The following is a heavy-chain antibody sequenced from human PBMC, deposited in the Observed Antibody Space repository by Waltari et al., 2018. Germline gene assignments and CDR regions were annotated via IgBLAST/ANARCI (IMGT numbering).Heavy chain of an antibody. CDR2: INYSGST. Sequence: QVQLQESGPGLVKPSETLSLTCTVSAGSIRSYYWSWIRQSPGKGLEWLGYINYSGSTNYNPALKSRVTISVDTSKNQFSLKLTSVTAADTAVYYCARFYCSGGSCSPEDYWGQGTLVTVSS. D-gene: IGHD2-15*01. CDR3: ARFYCSGGSCSPEDY. V-gene: IGHV4-59*01. J-gene: IGHJ4*02. CDR1: AGSIRSYY.